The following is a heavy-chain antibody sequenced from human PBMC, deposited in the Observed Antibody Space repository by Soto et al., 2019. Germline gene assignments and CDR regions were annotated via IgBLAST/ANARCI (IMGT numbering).Heavy chain of an antibody. Sequence: SETLSLTCTVSVGSISSYYWSWIRQPPGKGLEWIGYIYYSGSTNYNPSLKSRVTISVDTSKNQFSLKLSSVTAADTAVYYCARGITVYGDPYYYYYRMDVWGQGTTVTVSS. CDR1: VGSISSYY. CDR2: IYYSGST. J-gene: IGHJ6*02. D-gene: IGHD4-17*01. CDR3: ARGITVYGDPYYYYYRMDV. V-gene: IGHV4-59*01.